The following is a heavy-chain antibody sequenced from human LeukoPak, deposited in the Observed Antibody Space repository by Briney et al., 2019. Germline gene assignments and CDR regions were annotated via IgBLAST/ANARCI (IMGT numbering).Heavy chain of an antibody. D-gene: IGHD3-22*01. J-gene: IGHJ4*02. CDR2: ISYDGSNK. CDR3: ARDRAGYYDSSGPLDY. CDR1: AFTFSTYA. Sequence: GGSLRLSRAASAFTFSTYAMHWVRQAPGKGLEWVAVISYDGSNKYYADSVKGRFTISRDNSKSTLYLQMNNLRADDTAVYSCARDRAGYYDSSGPLDYWGQGTLVTVSS. V-gene: IGHV3-30-3*01.